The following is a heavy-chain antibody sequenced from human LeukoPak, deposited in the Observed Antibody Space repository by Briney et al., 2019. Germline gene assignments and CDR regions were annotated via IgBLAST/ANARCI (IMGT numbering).Heavy chain of an antibody. CDR3: ARGTGARGNWFDP. J-gene: IGHJ5*02. V-gene: IGHV4-38-2*02. D-gene: IGHD1-26*01. Sequence: PSETLSLTCTVSGYSISSGYYWGWIRQPPGKGLEWIGSIYHSGSTYYNPSLKSRVTISVDTSKNQFSLKLSSVTAADTAVYYCARGTGARGNWFDPWGQGTLVTVSS. CDR1: GYSISSGYY. CDR2: IYHSGST.